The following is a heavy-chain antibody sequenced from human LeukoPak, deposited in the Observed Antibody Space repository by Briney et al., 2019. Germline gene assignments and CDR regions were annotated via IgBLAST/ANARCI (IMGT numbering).Heavy chain of an antibody. D-gene: IGHD1-1*01. CDR3: ARGRAVQTHFDY. CDR1: GGSFSGYY. Sequence: SETLSLTCAVYGGSFSGYYWSWIRQPPGKGLEWIGEINHSGSTNYNPSLKSRVTISVDTSKDQFSLKLSSVTAADTAVYYCARGRAVQTHFDYWGQGTLVTVSS. CDR2: INHSGST. J-gene: IGHJ4*02. V-gene: IGHV4-34*01.